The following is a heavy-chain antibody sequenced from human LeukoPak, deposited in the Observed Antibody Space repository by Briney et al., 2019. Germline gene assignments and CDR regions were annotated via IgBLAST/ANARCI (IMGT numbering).Heavy chain of an antibody. CDR2: MNPNTGDT. CDR3: TRGSLSGSSRDY. J-gene: IGHJ4*02. CDR1: GYTFTGYD. V-gene: IGHV1-8*01. D-gene: IGHD1-26*01. Sequence: ASVRVSCKASGYTFTGYDINWVRQAPGQGLEWMGWMNPNTGDTGYAQKFQGRVTMTRNSSIDTAYMELSGLRSEDTAVYYCTRGSLSGSSRDYWGKGTLLTVSS.